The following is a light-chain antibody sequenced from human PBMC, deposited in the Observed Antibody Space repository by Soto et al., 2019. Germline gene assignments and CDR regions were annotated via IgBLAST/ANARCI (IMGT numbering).Light chain of an antibody. CDR3: QQYETFSGT. J-gene: IGKJ1*01. V-gene: IGKV1-8*01. Sequence: IRMTQSPSSLSASTGDRVTITCRASQGISSYLAWYQQKPGKAPKLLIYDASALPRGVPSRFSGSGSGRKFTLTIASLQPDDFATYYCQQYETFSGTFGPGTKVDIK. CDR1: QGISSY. CDR2: DAS.